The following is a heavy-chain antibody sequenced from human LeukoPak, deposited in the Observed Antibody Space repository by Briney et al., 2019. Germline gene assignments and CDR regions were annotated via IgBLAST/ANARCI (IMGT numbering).Heavy chain of an antibody. CDR2: INHSGST. CDR3: ASAGTKSVTTSYYYMDV. CDR1: GGSFSGYY. V-gene: IGHV4-34*01. D-gene: IGHD4-11*01. J-gene: IGHJ6*03. Sequence: SSETLSLTCAVYGGSFSGYYWSWLRHPPGKGLEWIGEINHSGSTNYNPSLKSRVTISVDTSKNQFSLKLSSVTAADTAVYYCASAGTKSVTTSYYYMDVWGKGTTVTVSS.